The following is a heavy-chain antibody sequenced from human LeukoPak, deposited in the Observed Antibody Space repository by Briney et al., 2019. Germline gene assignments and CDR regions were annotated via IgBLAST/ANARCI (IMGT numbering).Heavy chain of an antibody. J-gene: IGHJ4*02. CDR2: IYYSGST. V-gene: IGHV4-39*01. Sequence: PSETLSLTCTVSGGSISSSSYYWGWIRQPPGKRLEWIGSIYYSGSTYYNPSLKSRVTISVDTSKNQFSLKLSSVTAAGTAVYYCALITGTRLDFDYWGQGTLVTVSS. CDR1: GGSISSSSYY. CDR3: ALITGTRLDFDY. D-gene: IGHD1-7*01.